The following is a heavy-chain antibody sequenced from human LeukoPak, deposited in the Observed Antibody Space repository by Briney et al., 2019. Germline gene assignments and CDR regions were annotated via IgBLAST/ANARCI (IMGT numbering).Heavy chain of an antibody. CDR1: GGTFSSYA. V-gene: IGHV1-3*01. J-gene: IGHJ6*03. Sequence: ALVKVSCKASGGTFSSYAISWVRQAPGQRLEWMGWINAGNGNTKYSQKFQGRVTITRDTSASTAYMELRSLRSDDTAVYYCARVDIVVVPAALEDYYYMDVWGKGTTVTVSS. CDR3: ARVDIVVVPAALEDYYYMDV. CDR2: INAGNGNT. D-gene: IGHD2-2*01.